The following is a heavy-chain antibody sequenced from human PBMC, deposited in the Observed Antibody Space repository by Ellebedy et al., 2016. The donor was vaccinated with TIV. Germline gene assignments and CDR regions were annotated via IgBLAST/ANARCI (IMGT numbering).Heavy chain of an antibody. Sequence: MPGGSLRLSCAVYGGSFSGYYWSWIRQPPGKGLEWIGEINHSGSTNYNPSLKSRVTISVDTSKNQFSLKLSSVTAADTAVYYCARGGKLLWFGELREWFDPWGQGTLVTVSS. D-gene: IGHD3-10*01. CDR2: INHSGST. CDR3: ARGGKLLWFGELREWFDP. V-gene: IGHV4-34*01. J-gene: IGHJ5*02. CDR1: GGSFSGYY.